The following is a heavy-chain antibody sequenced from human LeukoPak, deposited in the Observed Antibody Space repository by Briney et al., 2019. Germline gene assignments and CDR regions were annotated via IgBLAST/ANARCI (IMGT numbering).Heavy chain of an antibody. CDR1: EFTFSSYA. CDR2: ISGSGGST. V-gene: IGHV3-23*01. J-gene: IGHJ4*02. Sequence: PGGSLRLSCAASEFTFSSYAMSWVRQAPGKGLEWVSAISGSGGSTYYADSVKGRFTISRDNSKNTLYLQMNSLRAEDTAVYYCAKRCSRWSYFDYWGQGTLVTVPS. D-gene: IGHD6-13*01. CDR3: AKRCSRWSYFDY.